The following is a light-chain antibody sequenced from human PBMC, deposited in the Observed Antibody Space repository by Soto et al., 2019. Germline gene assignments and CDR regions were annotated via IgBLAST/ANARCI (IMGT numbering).Light chain of an antibody. V-gene: IGLV2-14*01. CDR2: EVS. Sequence: QSALTQPASVSGSPGQSITISCTGTSSDVGGYNYVSWYQQHPGKAPKLMIYEVSNRPSGVSNRFSGSKSGNTASLTISGLQAEDEADYYCSSYTRSTTRYVSGPESKVTVL. CDR1: SSDVGGYNY. CDR3: SSYTRSTTRYV. J-gene: IGLJ1*01.